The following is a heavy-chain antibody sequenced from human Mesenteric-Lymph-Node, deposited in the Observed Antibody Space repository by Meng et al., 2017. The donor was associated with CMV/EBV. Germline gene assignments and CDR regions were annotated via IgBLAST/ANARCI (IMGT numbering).Heavy chain of an antibody. CDR3: ARGIIVVVPAAADPYCYFNL. J-gene: IGHJ2*01. CDR1: GGYF. CDR2: IYYSGDT. V-gene: IGHV4-31*02. Sequence: GGYFWTWISQHPGKGLEWIGHIYYSGDTYYNPSLKSRTTISVDTSKNQFSLNLSSVTAADTAVYFCARGIIVVVPAAADPYCYFNLWGRGTLVTVSS. D-gene: IGHD2-2*01.